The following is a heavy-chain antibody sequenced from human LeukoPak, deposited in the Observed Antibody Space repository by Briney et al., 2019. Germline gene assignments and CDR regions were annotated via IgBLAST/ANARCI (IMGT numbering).Heavy chain of an antibody. CDR1: GFTFSSYS. CDR2: ISSSSSTI. CDR3: ARVVRKDIVVVPAAMPDY. Sequence: GGSLRLSCAASGFTFSSYSMNWVRQAPGRGLEWVSYISSSSSTIYYADSVKGRFPISRDNAKNSLYLQMNSLRAEDTAVYYCARVVRKDIVVVPAAMPDYWGQGTLVTVSS. D-gene: IGHD2-2*01. V-gene: IGHV3-48*04. J-gene: IGHJ4*02.